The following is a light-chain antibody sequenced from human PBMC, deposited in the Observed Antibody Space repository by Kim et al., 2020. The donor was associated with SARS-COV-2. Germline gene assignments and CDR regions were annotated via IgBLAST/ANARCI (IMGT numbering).Light chain of an antibody. Sequence: GQAITISLTGIMRDAGGHNLVSWYQQHPGKAPKLIIYEGTKLPSGVSARFSGSKSGDTASLIISGLQPEDEADYYCASSGDTRILFFGGGTQLTVL. J-gene: IGLJ2*01. CDR1: MRDAGGHNL. CDR2: EGT. V-gene: IGLV2-23*01. CDR3: ASSGDTRILF.